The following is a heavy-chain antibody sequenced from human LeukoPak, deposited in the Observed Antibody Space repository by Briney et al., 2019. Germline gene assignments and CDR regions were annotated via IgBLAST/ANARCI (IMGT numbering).Heavy chain of an antibody. CDR1: GGSISSYY. V-gene: IGHV4-59*01. CDR2: IYYSGST. D-gene: IGHD3-22*01. Sequence: PSETLSLTCTVSGGSISSYYWSWIRQPPGKGLEWLGYIYYSGSTNYNPSLKSRVTISADTSKNQFSLKLSSVTAADTAVYYCARSSEGRYYYDSSGYSYYYYYMDVWGKGTTVTISS. CDR3: ARSSEGRYYYDSSGYSYYYYYMDV. J-gene: IGHJ6*03.